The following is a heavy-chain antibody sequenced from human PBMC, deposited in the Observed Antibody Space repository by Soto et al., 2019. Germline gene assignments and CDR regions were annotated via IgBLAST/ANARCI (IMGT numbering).Heavy chain of an antibody. Sequence: GDSLKISCKGSGYRFTIYWIGWVRQMPGKGLEWMGIIYPGDSDTRYSPSFQGQVTISADKSISTAYLQWSSLKASDTAMYYCARRYSGWYSYFDYWGQGTLVTVSS. V-gene: IGHV5-51*01. CDR3: ARRYSGWYSYFDY. CDR2: IYPGDSDT. CDR1: GYRFTIYW. J-gene: IGHJ4*02. D-gene: IGHD2-15*01.